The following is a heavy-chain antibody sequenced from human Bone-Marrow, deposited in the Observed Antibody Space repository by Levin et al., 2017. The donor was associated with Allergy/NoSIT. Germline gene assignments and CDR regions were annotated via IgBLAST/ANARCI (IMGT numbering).Heavy chain of an antibody. V-gene: IGHV3-33*01. CDR2: IWHDGSQT. CDR3: ARIPGPPTRWVVLGDDFDI. D-gene: IGHD2-21*01. Sequence: GGSLRLSCVGSGFSFSSYGIHWVRQAPGKGLEWVAFIWHDGSQTYIADSVKGRFIISRDNSRNTLFLQMNSLTVEDTAVYYCARIPGPPTRWVVLGDDFDIWGQGTTVTVSP. CDR1: GFSFSSYG. J-gene: IGHJ3*02.